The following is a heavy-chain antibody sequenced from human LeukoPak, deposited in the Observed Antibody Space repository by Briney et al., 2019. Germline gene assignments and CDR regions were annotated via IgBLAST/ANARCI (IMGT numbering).Heavy chain of an antibody. J-gene: IGHJ6*04. CDR3: AKARGLYCSSTSCYDCDV. CDR2: INPNSGGT. V-gene: IGHV1-2*02. D-gene: IGHD2-2*01. CDR1: GYTFTAYY. Sequence: ASVKVSCKASGYTFTAYYIHWVRQAPGQGLEWMGWINPNSGGTNYAQKFQGRVTPTRDTSITTAYMELNRLRSDDTAVYYCAKARGLYCSSTSCYDCDVWGKGTTVTVSS.